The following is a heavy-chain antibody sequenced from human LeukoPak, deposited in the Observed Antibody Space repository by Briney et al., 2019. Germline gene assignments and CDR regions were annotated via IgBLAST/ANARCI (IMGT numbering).Heavy chain of an antibody. CDR2: IYYSGST. V-gene: IGHV4-39*01. J-gene: IGHJ4*02. D-gene: IGHD1-26*01. CDR1: GGSISSSSYY. CDR3: ARGSARWELLN. Sequence: SETLSLTCTVSGGSISSSSYYWGWIRQPPGKGLEWIGSIYYSGSTYYNPSLKSRVTISVDTSKNQFSLKLSSVTAADTAVYYCARGSARWELLNWGQGTLVTVSS.